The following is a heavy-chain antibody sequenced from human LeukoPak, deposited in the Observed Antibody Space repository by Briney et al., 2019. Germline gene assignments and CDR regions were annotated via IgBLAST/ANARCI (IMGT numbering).Heavy chain of an antibody. CDR2: IYYSGST. D-gene: IGHD4-17*01. CDR1: GGSISSSSYY. J-gene: IGHJ4*02. V-gene: IGHV4-39*07. CDR3: ADGPTVTTSDY. Sequence: SETLSLTCTVSGGSISSSSYYWGWIRQPPGKGLEWIGSIYYSGSTYYNPSLKSRVTISVDTSKNQFSLKLSSVTAADTAVYYWADGPTVTTSDYWGQGTLVTVSS.